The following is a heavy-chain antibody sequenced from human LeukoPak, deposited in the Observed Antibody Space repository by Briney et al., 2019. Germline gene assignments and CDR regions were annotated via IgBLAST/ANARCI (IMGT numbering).Heavy chain of an antibody. D-gene: IGHD2-2*01. CDR2: IYPGDSDT. V-gene: IGHV5-51*01. J-gene: IGHJ4*02. Sequence: GESLKISCRGSGYSFNTYWIGWVRQMPGKGLEWMGIIYPGDSDTRYSPSFQGQVTMSADKSINTAYLQWSSLKASDTAMYYCARRQGCSSTSCPPDYWGLGTLVTVSS. CDR1: GYSFNTYW. CDR3: ARRQGCSSTSCPPDY.